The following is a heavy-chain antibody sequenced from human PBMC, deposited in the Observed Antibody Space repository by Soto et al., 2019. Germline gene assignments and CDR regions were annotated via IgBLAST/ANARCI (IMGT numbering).Heavy chain of an antibody. Sequence: GESLKISCQGSGYSFASYCIGWVRQMPWKDLEWMGIIYPGDSDTRYSPSFQGQVTISADKSLRTAYLQWTSLKASDTALYYCARTRSFTLGFYYDGMGVWGHGTRATVSS. J-gene: IGHJ6*02. CDR2: IYPGDSDT. D-gene: IGHD6-6*01. CDR3: ARTRSFTLGFYYDGMGV. V-gene: IGHV5-51*01. CDR1: GYSFASYC.